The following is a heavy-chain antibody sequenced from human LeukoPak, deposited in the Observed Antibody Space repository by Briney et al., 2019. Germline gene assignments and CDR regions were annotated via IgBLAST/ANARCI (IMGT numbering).Heavy chain of an antibody. CDR1: GYSISSGYY. Sequence: SETLSLTCTVSGYSISSGYYWGWIRQPPGKGLEWIGSIYHSGSTYYNPSLKSRVTISVDTSKNQFSLKLSSVTAADTAVYYCARDSVGSGYSYGPYFDYWGQGTLVTVSS. D-gene: IGHD5-18*01. CDR2: IYHSGST. J-gene: IGHJ4*02. CDR3: ARDSVGSGYSYGPYFDY. V-gene: IGHV4-38-2*02.